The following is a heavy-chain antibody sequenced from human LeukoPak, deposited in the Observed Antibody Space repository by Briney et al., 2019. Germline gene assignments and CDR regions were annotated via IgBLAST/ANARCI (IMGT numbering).Heavy chain of an antibody. D-gene: IGHD3-16*01. V-gene: IGHV3-53*01. Sequence: PGGSLRLSCAASGFSVSSKGMSWVRQAPGKGLEWVSVIYTGGSTYYADSVKGRFTISRDNPKNTLYLQMNSLRAEDTAVYYCARHDPHFDYWGQGTLVTVSS. J-gene: IGHJ4*02. CDR3: ARHDPHFDY. CDR1: GFSVSSKG. CDR2: IYTGGST.